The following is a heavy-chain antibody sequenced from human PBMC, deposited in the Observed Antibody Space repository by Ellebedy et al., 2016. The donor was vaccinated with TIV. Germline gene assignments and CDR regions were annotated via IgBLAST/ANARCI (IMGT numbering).Heavy chain of an antibody. CDR1: GSTFSSYW. J-gene: IGHJ4*02. V-gene: IGHV5-10-1*01. CDR3: AILSSTMGRGAIDY. D-gene: IGHD3-10*01. CDR2: IDPSYSYT. Sequence: PGGSLRLSCQVSGSTFSSYWISWVRQMPGKGLEWMGRIDPSYSYTTYSPSFQGHVTMSVDKSISTAYLQWSRLKASDTAIDYWAILSSTMGRGAIDYWGQGTLATVTS.